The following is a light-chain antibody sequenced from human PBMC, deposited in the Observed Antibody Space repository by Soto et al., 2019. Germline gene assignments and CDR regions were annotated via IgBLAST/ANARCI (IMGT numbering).Light chain of an antibody. Sequence: DIQMTQSPSSLSASVGDRVTITCRASQRISSYLNWYQQKPGKAPKVLIYGASSLQSGVPARFSGSGSGTDFTLTISNLQPEDFATYYCQQSYSTPYTFGQGTKLEIK. CDR2: GAS. CDR3: QQSYSTPYT. CDR1: QRISSY. J-gene: IGKJ2*01. V-gene: IGKV1-39*01.